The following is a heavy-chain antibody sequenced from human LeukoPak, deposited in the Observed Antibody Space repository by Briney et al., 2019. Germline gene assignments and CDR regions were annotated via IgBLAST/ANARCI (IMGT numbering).Heavy chain of an antibody. CDR2: TGYDGRNE. D-gene: IGHD3-10*01. J-gene: IGHJ4*02. V-gene: IGHV3-33*01. Sequence: GTSLRLSCAASGITFNAIHWVRQAPGKGLEWVALTGYDGRNEYYAYSVKGRFTISIDNSKNMVSVHMHSLSADDTALYYCTRELFGSARCPDYGGQGTLVTVPS. CDR1: GITFNA. CDR3: TRELFGSARCPDY.